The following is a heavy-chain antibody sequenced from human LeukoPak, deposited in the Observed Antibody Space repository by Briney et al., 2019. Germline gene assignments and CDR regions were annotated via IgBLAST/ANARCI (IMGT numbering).Heavy chain of an antibody. CDR1: GGTFSSYS. J-gene: IGHJ4*02. D-gene: IGHD3-10*01. Sequence: SVKVSCKASGGTFSSYSISWVRQAPGQGLEWMGRIIPILGIANYAQKFQGRVTITADKSTSTAYMELSSLRSEDTAVYYCAREPYGSGSYPEAYWGQGTLVTVSS. CDR2: IIPILGIA. V-gene: IGHV1-69*04. CDR3: AREPYGSGSYPEAY.